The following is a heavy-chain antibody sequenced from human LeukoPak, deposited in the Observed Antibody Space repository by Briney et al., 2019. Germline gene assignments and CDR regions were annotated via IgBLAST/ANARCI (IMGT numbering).Heavy chain of an antibody. CDR2: IYYSGST. V-gene: IGHV4-59*08. Sequence: SETLSLTCTVSGGSISSYYWSWIRQPPGKGLEWIGYIYYSGSTNYNPSLKSRVTISVDTSKNQFSLKLSSVTAADTAVYYCGGMRRSSDMVRGLPTRWWGQGTLVTVSS. J-gene: IGHJ4*02. D-gene: IGHD3-10*01. CDR1: GGSISSYY. CDR3: GGMRRSSDMVRGLPTRW.